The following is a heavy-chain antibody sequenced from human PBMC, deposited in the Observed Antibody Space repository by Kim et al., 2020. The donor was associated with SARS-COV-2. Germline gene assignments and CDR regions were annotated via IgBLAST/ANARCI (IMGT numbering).Heavy chain of an antibody. J-gene: IGHJ4*02. V-gene: IGHV3-11*04. CDR1: GFTFSDYY. CDR3: AREQVHGGDY. CDR2: ISTSGSAI. Sequence: GGSLRLSCAASGFTFSDYYMSWVRQAPGKGLEWVSYISTSGSAIYYADSVKGRFTISRDNAKSSLYLQMNSLRVEDTAIYYCAREQVHGGDYWGQGTLVTVSS. D-gene: IGHD4-17*01.